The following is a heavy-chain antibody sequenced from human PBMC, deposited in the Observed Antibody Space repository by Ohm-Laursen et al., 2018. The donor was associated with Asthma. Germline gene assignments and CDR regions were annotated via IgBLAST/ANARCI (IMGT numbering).Heavy chain of an antibody. Sequence: TLSLTCTVSGGYISSGGYYWSWIRQHPGKGLEWIGYIYYSGSTYYNPSLKSRVTISVDTSKNQLSLKLSSVTAADTAVYYCARSVVVVAATYYYDSSGYYSCWFDPWGQGTLVTVSS. V-gene: IGHV4-31*03. CDR2: IYYSGST. D-gene: IGHD3-22*01. CDR1: GGYISSGGYY. CDR3: ARSVVVVAATYYYDSSGYYSCWFDP. J-gene: IGHJ5*02.